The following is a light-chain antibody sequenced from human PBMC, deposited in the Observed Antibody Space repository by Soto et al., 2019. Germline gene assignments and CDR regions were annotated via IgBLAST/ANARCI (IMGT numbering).Light chain of an antibody. V-gene: IGLV2-14*01. J-gene: IGLJ1*01. Sequence: LTQPAPVSGSPGQSITISCTGTTSDVGGYKHVSWYQHHPGKAPKLMIYEVSNRPSGVSNRFSGSKSGYTASLTISGLQAEDEADYYCNSQRSSGTRVFGTGTKVTVL. CDR3: NSQRSSGTRV. CDR1: TSDVGGYKH. CDR2: EVS.